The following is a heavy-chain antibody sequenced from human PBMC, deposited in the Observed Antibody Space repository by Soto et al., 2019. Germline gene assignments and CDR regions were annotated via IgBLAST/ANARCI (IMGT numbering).Heavy chain of an antibody. V-gene: IGHV3-33*01. CDR1: GFTFSSYG. D-gene: IGHD1-26*01. CDR3: ARDRWDGSSYYFDY. Sequence: QVQLVESGGGVVQPGRSLRLSCAASGFTFSSYGMHWVRQAPGKGLEWVAVIWYDGSNKYYADSVKGRFTISRDNSKNTLYLQMNSLRAEDTAVYYCARDRWDGSSYYFDYWGQGTLVTVSS. J-gene: IGHJ4*02. CDR2: IWYDGSNK.